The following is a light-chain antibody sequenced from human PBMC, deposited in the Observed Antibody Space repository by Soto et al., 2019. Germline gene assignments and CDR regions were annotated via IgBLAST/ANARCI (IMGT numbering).Light chain of an antibody. V-gene: IGLV3-9*01. J-gene: IGLJ2*01. Sequence: SNELTQPLSVSVALGQTARITCGGNNIGSKNVHWYQQKPGQAPVLVIYRDSNRPSGIPERFSGSNSGNTATLTISRAQAGDEADYYCQVWDSSTVFGGGTKLTVL. CDR2: RDS. CDR3: QVWDSSTV. CDR1: NIGSKN.